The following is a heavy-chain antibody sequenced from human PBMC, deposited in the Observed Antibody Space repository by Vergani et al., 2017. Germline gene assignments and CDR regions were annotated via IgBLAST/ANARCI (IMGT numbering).Heavy chain of an antibody. CDR3: SRVGTSSNRDYFDY. CDR2: INPNSGGT. V-gene: IGHV1-2*02. J-gene: IGHJ4*02. D-gene: IGHD2-2*01. CDR1: GYTFTDYF. Sequence: QVQLVQSGAGVKKPGASVKVSCKASGYTFTDYFMHWVRQAPGQGLEWMGWINPNSGGTNYAQKFQGRVTMTRDTSISTAYMELSNLRSDDTAVYYCSRVGTSSNRDYFDYGGQGTLVTVCS.